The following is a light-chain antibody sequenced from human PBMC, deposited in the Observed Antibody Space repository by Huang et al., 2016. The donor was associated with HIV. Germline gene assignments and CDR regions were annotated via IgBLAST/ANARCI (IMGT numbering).Light chain of an antibody. J-gene: IGKJ1*01. V-gene: IGKV3-11*01. CDR1: QNVWRD. CDR3: QQRRNWPWT. Sequence: EIALTQSPATLSLSPGERATLSCRASQNVWRDLAWYQHKPGQAPRLLVYDASNRATGIPARFSGSGSGTDFTLTIGSLDPADVAVYYCQQRRNWPWTFGQGTKVEIK. CDR2: DAS.